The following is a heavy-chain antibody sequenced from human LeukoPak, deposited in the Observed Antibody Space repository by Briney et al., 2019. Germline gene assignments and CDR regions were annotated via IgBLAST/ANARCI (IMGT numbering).Heavy chain of an antibody. CDR1: GYSFTSYW. CDR3: ASHRGDGYNRFDAFDI. Sequence: PGESLKISCKGSGYSFTSYWIGWVRQMPGKGLEWMGIIYPGDSDTRYSPSFQGQVTISADKSISTAYLQWSSLKASDTAMYYCASHRGDGYNRFDAFDIWGQGTMVTVSS. D-gene: IGHD5-24*01. J-gene: IGHJ3*02. V-gene: IGHV5-51*01. CDR2: IYPGDSDT.